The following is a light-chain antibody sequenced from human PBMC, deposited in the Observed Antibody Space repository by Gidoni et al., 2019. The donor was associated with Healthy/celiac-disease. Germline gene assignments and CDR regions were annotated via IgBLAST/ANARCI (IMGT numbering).Light chain of an antibody. J-gene: IGKJ3*01. CDR1: QDISNY. Sequence: DIQMTQSPSSLSASVGDRVTITCQASQDISNYLNGYQQKPGKAPKLLIYDASNLETGVPSRFSGSGSGTDFTFTISSLQPEDIATYYCQQYDNIPPLFTFGPGTKVDIK. CDR3: QQYDNIPPLFT. V-gene: IGKV1-33*01. CDR2: DAS.